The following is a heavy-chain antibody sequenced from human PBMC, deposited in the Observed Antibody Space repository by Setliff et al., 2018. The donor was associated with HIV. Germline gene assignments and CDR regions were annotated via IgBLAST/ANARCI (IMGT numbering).Heavy chain of an antibody. CDR2: LNPNGGST. Sequence: ASVKVSCKTSGYAFTYYYIHWVRQAPGQGLEWLGTLNPNGGSTTYAQKFRGRVTMTRDTSLSTAYMELSWLTSDDTAVYYCARARTDYYDRRRRSHYYIDVWARGATVTVSS. D-gene: IGHD3-22*01. CDR1: GYAFTYYY. J-gene: IGHJ6*03. CDR3: ARARTDYYDRRRRSHYYIDV. V-gene: IGHV1-2*02.